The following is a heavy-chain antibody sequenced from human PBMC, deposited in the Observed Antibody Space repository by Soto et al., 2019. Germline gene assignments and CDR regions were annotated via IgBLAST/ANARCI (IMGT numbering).Heavy chain of an antibody. V-gene: IGHV4-30-2*05. J-gene: IGHJ6*02. CDR1: GGSISSGGYS. CDR2: IYHSGST. CDR3: ARRGYSSSWYYYYYYGMDV. D-gene: IGHD6-13*01. Sequence: SETLSLTCAVSGGSISSGGYSWSWIRKPPGKGLEWIGYIYHSGSTYYNPSLKSRVTISVDTSKNQFSLKLSSVTAADTAVYYCARRGYSSSWYYYYYYGMDVWGQGTTVTVSS.